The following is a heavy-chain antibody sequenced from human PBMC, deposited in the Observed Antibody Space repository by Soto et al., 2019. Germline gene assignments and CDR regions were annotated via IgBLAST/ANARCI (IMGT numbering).Heavy chain of an antibody. J-gene: IGHJ2*01. D-gene: IGHD6-19*01. CDR2: ISGSGGST. Sequence: PGGSLRLSCAASGFTFSSYAMSWVRQAPGKGLEWVSAISGSGGSTYYADSVKGRFTISRDNSKNTLYLQMNSLRAEDTAVYYCAQGSGWNTYWYFDLWGRGTLVTVSS. V-gene: IGHV3-23*01. CDR3: AQGSGWNTYWYFDL. CDR1: GFTFSSYA.